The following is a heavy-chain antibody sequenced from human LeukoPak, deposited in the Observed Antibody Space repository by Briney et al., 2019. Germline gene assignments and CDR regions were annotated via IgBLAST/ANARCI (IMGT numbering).Heavy chain of an antibody. CDR1: GFTFSSYS. J-gene: IGHJ4*02. CDR3: AKDKDSSSSTLFDY. CDR2: ISSSSSYI. D-gene: IGHD6-6*01. V-gene: IGHV3-21*01. Sequence: GGSLRLSCAASGFTFSSYSMNWVRQAPGKGLEWVSSISSSSSYIYYADSVKGRFTISRDNSKNTLYLQMNSLRAEDTAVYYCAKDKDSSSSTLFDYWGQGTLVTVSS.